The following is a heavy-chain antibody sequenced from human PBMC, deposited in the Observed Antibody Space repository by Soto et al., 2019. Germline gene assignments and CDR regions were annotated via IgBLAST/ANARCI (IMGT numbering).Heavy chain of an antibody. V-gene: IGHV5-51*01. Sequence: GESLKISCNGYGYSFTSYWIGWVRQMPGKGLEGMGIIYPGDSDTRYSPSFQGQVTISADKSISTAYLQWSSRKASDTAMYYCARDIHQWKLHAFDIWGQGTMVTVSS. D-gene: IGHD1-26*01. CDR2: IYPGDSDT. J-gene: IGHJ3*02. CDR1: GYSFTSYW. CDR3: ARDIHQWKLHAFDI.